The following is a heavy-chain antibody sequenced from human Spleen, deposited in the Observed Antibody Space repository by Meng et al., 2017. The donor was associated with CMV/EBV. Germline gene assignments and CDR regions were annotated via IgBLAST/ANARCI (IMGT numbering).Heavy chain of an antibody. CDR3: ARKAGTLSSSFDY. Sequence: ASGLTFDDYAMSWVRQAPGKWLEWVSGINWNGGSTGYADSVKGRFTIYRDNAKNSLYLQMNSLRAEDTALYYCARKAGTLSSSFDYWGQGTLVTVSS. D-gene: IGHD6-13*01. CDR2: INWNGGST. CDR1: GLTFDDYA. J-gene: IGHJ4*02. V-gene: IGHV3-20*03.